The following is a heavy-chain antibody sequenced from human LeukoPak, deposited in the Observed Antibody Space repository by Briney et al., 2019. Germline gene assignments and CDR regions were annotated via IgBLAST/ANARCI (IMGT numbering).Heavy chain of an antibody. J-gene: IGHJ6*03. Sequence: PGGPLTLSYAPSGHPFSRFLHRWLRQATGKGLEWVSSISGSSVRIFYADYVKGRFNISRDNAKNTLYLQMHSQRDEDADVYYWGKDRVQWLVRGRAYYYMGVWGRGATVTVSS. V-gene: IGHV3-23*01. CDR1: GHPFSRFL. D-gene: IGHD6-19*01. CDR3: GKDRVQWLVRGRAYYYMGV. CDR2: ISGSSVRI.